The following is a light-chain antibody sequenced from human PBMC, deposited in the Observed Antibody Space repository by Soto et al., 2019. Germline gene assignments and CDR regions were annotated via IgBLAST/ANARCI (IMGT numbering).Light chain of an antibody. CDR3: QQYNSYPYT. V-gene: IGKV1-5*03. J-gene: IGKJ2*01. CDR1: QSISTG. CDR2: KAS. Sequence: DIQMTQSPSTLSASVGDRVTITCRASQSISTGLAWFQQKPGKAPKLLIYKASTLEGGVPSRFSGSGSWTDFTLTDTSLQPDDLATYYCQQYNSYPYTFGQGTKLEIK.